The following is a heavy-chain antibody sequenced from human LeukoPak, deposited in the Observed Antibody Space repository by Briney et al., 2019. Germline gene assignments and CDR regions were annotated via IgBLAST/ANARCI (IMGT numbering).Heavy chain of an antibody. Sequence: GGSLRLSCAASGFPFSNYWMTWVRQAPGKGLEWVEWVANIKQDGSEKYYVDSVKGRFTISRDNAKSSLYLQMNSLRAEDTAVYYCARYILTGLLDAFDIWGQGTMVTVSS. CDR3: ARYILTGLLDAFDI. V-gene: IGHV3-7*01. J-gene: IGHJ3*02. D-gene: IGHD3-9*01. CDR2: IKQDGSEK. CDR1: GFPFSNYW.